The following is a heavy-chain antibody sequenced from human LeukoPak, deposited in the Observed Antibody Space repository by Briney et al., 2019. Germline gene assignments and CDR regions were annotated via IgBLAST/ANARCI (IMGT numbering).Heavy chain of an antibody. D-gene: IGHD5-18*01. V-gene: IGHV6-1*01. CDR2: TYYRSKWYN. Sequence: SQTLSLTCAISGDSVSSNSAAWNWIRQSPSRGLEWLGRTYYRSKWYNDYAVSAKSRITINPDTSKNQFSLQLNSVTPEDTAVYYCASSHGSRYGYNFDYWGQGTLVTVSS. J-gene: IGHJ4*02. CDR1: GDSVSSNSAA. CDR3: ASSHGSRYGYNFDY.